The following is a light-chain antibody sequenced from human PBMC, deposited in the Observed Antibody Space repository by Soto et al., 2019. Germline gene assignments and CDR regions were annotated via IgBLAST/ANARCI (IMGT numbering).Light chain of an antibody. CDR2: QVS. J-gene: IGKJ3*01. CDR3: MQPIHWPFT. Sequence: DVVLTQSPFSLPVTLGQPASISCRSSQSLLYSDGKTYLNWFHQRPGQSPRRLIYQVSIRDSGVPVRFSGSGSGTDFTLHISRVEAEDMGVYYCMQPIHWPFTFGPGTKVDIK. CDR1: QSLLYSDGKTY. V-gene: IGKV2-30*01.